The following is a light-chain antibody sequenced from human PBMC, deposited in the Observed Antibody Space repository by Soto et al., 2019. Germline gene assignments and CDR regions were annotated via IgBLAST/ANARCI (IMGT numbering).Light chain of an antibody. CDR3: QQSYTTPLT. CDR1: QSISSW. Sequence: DIQMTQSPSTLSASVGDRVTITCRASQSISSWLAWYQQKPGKAPNLLIYDASTLERGVPSRFSGSGSGTEFTLTTSSLQHEDLVTYYCQQSYTTPLTFGGGTKVDIK. V-gene: IGKV1-5*01. J-gene: IGKJ4*01. CDR2: DAS.